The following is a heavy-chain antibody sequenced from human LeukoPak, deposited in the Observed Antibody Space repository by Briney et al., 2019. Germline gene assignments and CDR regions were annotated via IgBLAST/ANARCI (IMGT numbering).Heavy chain of an antibody. V-gene: IGHV4-38-2*01. D-gene: IGHD3-10*01. CDR3: ARLSLGSGGFYFDY. CDR1: GYSISRGYY. J-gene: IGHJ4*02. CDR2: IYHSGST. Sequence: SETLSLTCALSGYSISRGYYWGWIRQPPGEGLEWIGSIYHSGSTYYNPSLKSRVTISVDTAKNQFSLKLSSVTAADTAVYYCARLSLGSGGFYFDYWGQGTLVTVSS.